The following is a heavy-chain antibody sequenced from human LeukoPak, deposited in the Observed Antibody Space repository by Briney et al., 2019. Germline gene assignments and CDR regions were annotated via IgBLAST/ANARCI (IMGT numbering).Heavy chain of an antibody. CDR1: GFTFSSYA. CDR3: ARGGDCSSTSCYRGWFDP. CDR2: ISYDGSNK. Sequence: GGSLRLSCAASGFTFSSYAMHWVRQAPGKGLEWVAVISYDGSNKYYADSVKGRFTISRDNSKNTLYLQMNSLRAEDTAVYYCARGGDCSSTSCYRGWFDPWGQGTLVTVSS. J-gene: IGHJ5*02. V-gene: IGHV3-30-3*01. D-gene: IGHD2-2*01.